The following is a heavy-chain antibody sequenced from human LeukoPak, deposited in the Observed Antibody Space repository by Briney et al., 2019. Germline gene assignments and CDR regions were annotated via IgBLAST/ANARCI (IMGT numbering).Heavy chain of an antibody. V-gene: IGHV1-8*01. CDR1: GYTFTSYD. J-gene: IGHJ6*03. CDR2: MNPNSGNT. CDR3: ARGYSSGWLPYYYYYMDV. D-gene: IGHD6-19*01. Sequence: GASVKVSCKASGYTFTSYDINWVRQATGQGLEWMGWMNPNSGNTGYAQKFQGRVTMTRNTSISTAYMELSSLRSEDTAVYYCARGYSSGWLPYYYYYMDVWGKGTTVTVSS.